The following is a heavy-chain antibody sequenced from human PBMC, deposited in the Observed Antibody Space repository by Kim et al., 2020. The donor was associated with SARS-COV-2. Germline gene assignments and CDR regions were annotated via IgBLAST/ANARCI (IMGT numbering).Heavy chain of an antibody. V-gene: IGHV3-74*01. Sequence: GGSLRLSCAASGFTFSSDWMYWVRQAPGKGLVWVSHIKGDVSSAGYAASVKGRFTISRDNAKNTLYLQMNSLRVEDTALYYCARDGPSPIPELDYWGQGT. CDR3: ARDGPSPIPELDY. J-gene: IGHJ4*02. CDR1: GFTFSSDW. D-gene: IGHD2-21*01. CDR2: IKGDVSSA.